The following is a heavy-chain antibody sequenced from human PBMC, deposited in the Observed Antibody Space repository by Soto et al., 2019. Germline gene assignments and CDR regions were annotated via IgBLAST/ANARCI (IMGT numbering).Heavy chain of an antibody. CDR3: ARDVFLRVVPAATFYYYYGMDV. CDR2: ISAYNGNT. CDR1: GYTFTSYG. J-gene: IGHJ6*02. D-gene: IGHD2-2*01. V-gene: IGHV1-18*04. Sequence: ASVKVSCKASGYTFTSYGISWVRQAPGQGLEWMGWISAYNGNTNYAQKLQGRVTMTTDTSTSTAYMELRSLRSDDTAVYYCARDVFLRVVPAATFYYYYGMDVWGQGTTVTVSS.